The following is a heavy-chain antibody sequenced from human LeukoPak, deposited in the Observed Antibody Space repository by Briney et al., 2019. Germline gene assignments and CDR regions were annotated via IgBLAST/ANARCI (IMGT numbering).Heavy chain of an antibody. CDR3: ARDSPWYCSGGSCYSY. CDR1: GGTFSSYA. D-gene: IGHD2-15*01. J-gene: IGHJ4*02. CDR2: IIPIFGTA. Sequence: SVEVSCKASGGTFSSYAISWVRQAPGQGLEWMGGIIPIFGTANYAQKFQGRVTITADKSTSTAYMELSSLRSEDTAVYYCARDSPWYCSGGSCYSYWGQGTLVTVSS. V-gene: IGHV1-69*06.